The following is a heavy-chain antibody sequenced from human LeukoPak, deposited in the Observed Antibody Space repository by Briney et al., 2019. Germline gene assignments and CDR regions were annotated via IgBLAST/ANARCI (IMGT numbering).Heavy chain of an antibody. D-gene: IGHD1-26*01. J-gene: IGHJ3*02. Sequence: GGSLRLSCAASGFTFSSYAMHWVRQAPGKGREWGAVISYDGSNKYYADSVKGRFAISRDNSKNTLYLQMNSLRAEDTAVYYCARDSELRAFDIWGHGTMVTVSS. V-gene: IGHV3-30*09. CDR3: ARDSELRAFDI. CDR1: GFTFSSYA. CDR2: ISYDGSNK.